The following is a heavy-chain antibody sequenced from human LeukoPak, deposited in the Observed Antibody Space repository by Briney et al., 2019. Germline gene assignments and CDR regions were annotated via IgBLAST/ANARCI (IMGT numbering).Heavy chain of an antibody. V-gene: IGHV3-21*01. CDR3: ARAYMTPNYYYYYGMDV. CDR2: ISSSSSYI. D-gene: IGHD2-21*01. CDR1: GLTFSSYS. Sequence: GGSLRLSCAASGLTFSSYSMNWVRQAPGKGLEWVSSISSSSSYIYYADSVKGRFTISRDNAKNSLYLQMNSLRAEDTAVYYCARAYMTPNYYYYYGMDVWGQGTTVTVSS. J-gene: IGHJ6*02.